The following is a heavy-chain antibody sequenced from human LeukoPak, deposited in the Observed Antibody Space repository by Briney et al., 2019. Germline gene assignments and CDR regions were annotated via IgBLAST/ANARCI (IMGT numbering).Heavy chain of an antibody. CDR1: GFTFSSYA. CDR2: ISGSGGST. J-gene: IGHJ5*02. CDR3: AKDSQPLGGGSFDP. V-gene: IGHV3-23*01. D-gene: IGHD3-10*01. Sequence: QPGRSLRLSCAASGFTFSSYAMSWVRQAPGKGLEWVSAISGSGGSTYYADSVKGRFTISRDNSKNTLYLQMNSLRAEDTAVYYCAKDSQPLGGGSFDPWGQGTLVTVSS.